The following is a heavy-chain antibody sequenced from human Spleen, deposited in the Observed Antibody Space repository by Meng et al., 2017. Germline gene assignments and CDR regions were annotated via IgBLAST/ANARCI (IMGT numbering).Heavy chain of an antibody. Sequence: QVQLVQSGADVKKPGASVKVSCKASGYTFTAYYIHWVRQAPGQGLEWMGRINPNSGGTNFAQKFQGRVIMTRDTSISTAYMELSSLRSDDTAVYYCSRGTPGRRYADYWGQGTLVTVSS. CDR2: INPNSGGT. D-gene: IGHD3-10*01. V-gene: IGHV1-2*06. CDR1: GYTFTAYY. J-gene: IGHJ4*02. CDR3: SRGTPGRRYADY.